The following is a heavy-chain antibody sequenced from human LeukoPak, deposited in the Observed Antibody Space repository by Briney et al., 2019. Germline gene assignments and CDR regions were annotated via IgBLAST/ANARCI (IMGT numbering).Heavy chain of an antibody. CDR2: ISYDGSNK. Sequence: PGRSLRLSCAASGFTFSSYAMHWVRQAPGKGLEWVAVISYDGSNKYYADSVKGRFTISRDNSKNTLYLPMNSLRPDDTALYYCAKEDPRGTYYPDIWGQGTMVTVSS. V-gene: IGHV3-30-3*01. D-gene: IGHD1-26*01. J-gene: IGHJ3*02. CDR1: GFTFSSYA. CDR3: AKEDPRGTYYPDI.